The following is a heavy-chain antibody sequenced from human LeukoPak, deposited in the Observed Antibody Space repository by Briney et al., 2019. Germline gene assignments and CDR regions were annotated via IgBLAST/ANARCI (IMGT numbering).Heavy chain of an antibody. V-gene: IGHV3-74*01. CDR1: GFTFSSYW. CDR3: ARGTVYSSGWFHNDH. J-gene: IGHJ4*02. CDR2: INSDGSST. Sequence: PGGSLRLSCAASGFTFSSYWMHWVRQAPGKGLVWVSRINSDGSSTSYADSVKGRFTISRDNAKNTLYLQMNSLRAEDTAVYYCARGTVYSSGWFHNDHWGQGTLVTVSS. D-gene: IGHD6-19*01.